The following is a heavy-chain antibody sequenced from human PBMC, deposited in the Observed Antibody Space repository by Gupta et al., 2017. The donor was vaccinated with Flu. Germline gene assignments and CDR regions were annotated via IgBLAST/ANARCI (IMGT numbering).Heavy chain of an antibody. J-gene: IGHJ4*02. V-gene: IGHV4-34*01. CDR2: INHSGST. D-gene: IGHD2-15*01. CDR1: GGSFSGYY. CDR3: ARGKDIVVVVAAKRRDGYNYLDY. Sequence: QVQLQQWGAGLLKPSETLSLTCAVYGGSFSGYYWSWIRQPPGKGLAWIGEINHSGSTNYNPSLKSRVTISVDTSKNQFSLKLSSVTAADTAVYYCARGKDIVVVVAAKRRDGYNYLDYWGQGTLVTVSS.